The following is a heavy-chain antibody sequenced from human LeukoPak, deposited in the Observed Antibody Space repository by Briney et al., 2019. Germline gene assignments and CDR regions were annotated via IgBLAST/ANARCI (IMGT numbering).Heavy chain of an antibody. D-gene: IGHD4-17*01. J-gene: IGHJ5*02. Sequence: SETLSLTCTVSGGSISSYYWNWIRQPPGKGLEWIGNIYYGGSTNYNPSLKSRVTISVDTSKNQFSLKLSSVTAADTAVYYCARRVYGDYGNWFDPWGQGTLVTVSS. CDR2: IYYGGST. CDR1: GGSISSYY. V-gene: IGHV4-59*08. CDR3: ARRVYGDYGNWFDP.